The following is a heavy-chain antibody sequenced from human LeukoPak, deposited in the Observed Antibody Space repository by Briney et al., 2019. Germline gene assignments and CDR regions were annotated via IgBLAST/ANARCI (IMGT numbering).Heavy chain of an antibody. CDR1: GYTFTDYY. J-gene: IGHJ3*02. Sequence: ASVKVSCKASGYTFTDYYMHWVRQAPGQGLEWMGRINFNSGGTNYAQKLQGRVTMTRDTSISTAYMELSRLRPVDTAVYYCTSLRRDTSDAFDMWGQGTMVTVSS. D-gene: IGHD5-18*01. V-gene: IGHV1-2*06. CDR2: INFNSGGT. CDR3: TSLRRDTSDAFDM.